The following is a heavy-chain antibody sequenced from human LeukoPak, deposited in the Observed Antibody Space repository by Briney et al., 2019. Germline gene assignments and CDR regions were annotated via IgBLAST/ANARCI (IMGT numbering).Heavy chain of an antibody. Sequence: GGSLRLSCAASGFSFSDSTIPWVRQASGKGLEWVGRIRSKVNSYATVYPASVTGRFTISRDDSKNTAYLQMNSLKTEDTAVYYCTSSLVGVTSYYYYGLDVWGQGTTVTVSS. CDR2: IRSKVNSYAT. CDR1: GFSFSDST. V-gene: IGHV3-73*01. CDR3: TSSLVGVTSYYYYGLDV. J-gene: IGHJ6*02. D-gene: IGHD1-26*01.